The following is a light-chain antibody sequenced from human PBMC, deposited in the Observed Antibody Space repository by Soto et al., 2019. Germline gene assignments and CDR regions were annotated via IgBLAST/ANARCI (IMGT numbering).Light chain of an antibody. CDR1: QSVSNN. CDR2: GAS. Sequence: EIVMTQSPATLSLSPGERATLSCRASQSVSNNYLAWYQQKPGQAPRLLIYGASTRATGIPARFSGSGSGTEFTLTISSLQSEDFAVYYCQQYNNWSWTFGQGTKVDIK. J-gene: IGKJ1*01. V-gene: IGKV3-15*01. CDR3: QQYNNWSWT.